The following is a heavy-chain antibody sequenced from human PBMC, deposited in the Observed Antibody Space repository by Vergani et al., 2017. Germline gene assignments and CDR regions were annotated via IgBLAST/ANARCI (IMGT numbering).Heavy chain of an antibody. CDR1: GGSVSSGSYY. CDR3: ARAIVGASSYYYYYYMDV. CDR2: IYYSGST. Sequence: QVQLQESGPGLVKPSETLSLTCTVSGGSVSSGSYYWSWIRQPPGKGLEWIGYIYYSGSTNYNPSLKSRVTISVDTSKNQFSLKLSSVTAADTAVYYCARAIVGASSYYYYYYMDVWGKGTTVTVSS. D-gene: IGHD1-26*01. V-gene: IGHV4-61*01. J-gene: IGHJ6*03.